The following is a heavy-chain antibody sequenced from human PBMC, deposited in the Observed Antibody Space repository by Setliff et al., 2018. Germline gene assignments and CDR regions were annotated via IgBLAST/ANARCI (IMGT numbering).Heavy chain of an antibody. CDR1: GFTISYYA. CDR2: SRYAENYQ. J-gene: IGHJ4*02. CDR3: ARPGRSNYWDSFDY. Sequence: GGSLRLSCAASGFTISYYAIHWVRQAPGKGLEWVAVSRYAENYQYYADSVKGRFTISRDDSKNMVNLQMNSLRAEDTAVYYWARPGRSNYWDSFDYWGQGTLVTAPQ. V-gene: IGHV3-30*14. D-gene: IGHD3-10*01.